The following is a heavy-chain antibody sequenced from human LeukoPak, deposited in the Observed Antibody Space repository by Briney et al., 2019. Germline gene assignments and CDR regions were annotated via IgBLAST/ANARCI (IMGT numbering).Heavy chain of an antibody. CDR2: IYHSGST. V-gene: IGHV4-4*02. CDR1: GGSISSSNW. J-gene: IGHJ6*02. CDR3: ARSTMVRGWYYYYYGMDV. Sequence: SETLSLTCAVSGGSISSSNWWSWVRQPPGKGLEWIGEIYHSGSTNYNPSLKSRVTISVDKSKNQFSLKLSSVTAADTAVYYCARSTMVRGWYYYYYGMDVWGQGTTVTVSS. D-gene: IGHD3-10*01.